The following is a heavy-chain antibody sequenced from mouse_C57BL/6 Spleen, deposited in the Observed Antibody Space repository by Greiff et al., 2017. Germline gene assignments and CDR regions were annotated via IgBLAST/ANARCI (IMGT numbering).Heavy chain of an antibody. CDR2: IRPNSGST. V-gene: IGHV1-64*01. D-gene: IGHD1-1*01. Sequence: VQLQQPGAELVKPGASVKLSCKASGYTFTSYWMHWVKQRPGQGLEWIGMIRPNSGSTNYNEKFKSKATLTVDTSSSTAYMQLSRLTSEDSAVYYCARLGGSSYSYWYFDVWGTGTTVTVSS. CDR1: GYTFTSYW. CDR3: ARLGGSSYSYWYFDV. J-gene: IGHJ1*03.